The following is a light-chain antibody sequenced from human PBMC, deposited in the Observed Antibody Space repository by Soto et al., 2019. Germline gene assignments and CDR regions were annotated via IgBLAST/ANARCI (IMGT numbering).Light chain of an antibody. CDR1: QGIGSA. CDR2: DAS. V-gene: IGKV1-13*02. CDR3: QQFDSNPLT. Sequence: AIQVTQSPSSLSASLGDRVTITCRASQGIGSALVWYQQKPGKPPRLLIFDASTLESGVPPRFSGSGHGTDFTLTISVLQPEDFATYYCQQFDSNPLTFGGGTKVDIK. J-gene: IGKJ4*01.